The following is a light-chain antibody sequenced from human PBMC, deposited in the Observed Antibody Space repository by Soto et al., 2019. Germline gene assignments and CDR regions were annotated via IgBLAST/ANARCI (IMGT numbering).Light chain of an antibody. CDR3: QQYNDKWT. CDR2: KAS. CDR1: QSISSW. Sequence: DIQITQSPSTPSASVGDRVTITCRASQSISSWLAWYQQKPGKAPNLLIYKASSLQSGVPSRFSGSGSGTEFTLTISSLQPDDCGTYYCQQYNDKWTFGQGTKV. V-gene: IGKV1-5*03. J-gene: IGKJ1*01.